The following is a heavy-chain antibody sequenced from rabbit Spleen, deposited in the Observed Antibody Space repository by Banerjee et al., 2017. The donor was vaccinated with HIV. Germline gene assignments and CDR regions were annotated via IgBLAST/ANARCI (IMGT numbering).Heavy chain of an antibody. Sequence: QEQLVESGGGLVQPGGSLKLSCKASAFDFSSGGVSWVRQAPGKGLEWIGYIDPVFGSTYYASWVNGRFTISSHNAQNTLNLQLNSLTAADTATYFCARDLDGVIGWNFGWWGPGTLVTVS. CDR3: ARDLDGVIGWNFGW. CDR1: AFDFSSGG. D-gene: IGHD4-1*01. CDR2: IDPVFGST. V-gene: IGHV1S47*01. J-gene: IGHJ4*01.